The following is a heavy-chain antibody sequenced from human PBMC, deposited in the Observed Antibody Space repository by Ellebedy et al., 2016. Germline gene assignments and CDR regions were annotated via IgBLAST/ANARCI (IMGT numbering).Heavy chain of an antibody. Sequence: GGSLRLSCAASGFSFNNYAMSWVRQAPGKGLEWVAVISNSGGITYYADSMKGRFTISRDNSKNTLYLQMNSLRDEDTAVCYCAKDKGWKYQLPTPLRVGPIDVWGQGTTVIVSS. CDR1: GFSFNNYA. D-gene: IGHD2-2*01. V-gene: IGHV3-23*01. J-gene: IGHJ6*02. CDR3: AKDKGWKYQLPTPLRVGPIDV. CDR2: ISNSGGIT.